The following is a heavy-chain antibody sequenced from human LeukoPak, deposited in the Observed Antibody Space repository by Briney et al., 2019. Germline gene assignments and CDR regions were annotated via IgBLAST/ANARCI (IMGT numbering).Heavy chain of an antibody. D-gene: IGHD3-10*01. CDR3: AKSRVGHYYYYMDV. J-gene: IGHJ6*03. CDR2: IYSGGST. Sequence: PGGSLRLSCAASGFTVSSNYMSWVRQAPGKGREWVSVIYSGGSTYYADSVKGRFTISRDNSKNTLYLQMNSLRAEDTAVYYCAKSRVGHYYYYMDVWGKGTTVTVSS. V-gene: IGHV3-53*01. CDR1: GFTVSSNY.